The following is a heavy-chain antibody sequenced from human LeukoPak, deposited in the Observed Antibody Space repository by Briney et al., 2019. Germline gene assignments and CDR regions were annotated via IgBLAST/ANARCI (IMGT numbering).Heavy chain of an antibody. J-gene: IGHJ4*02. CDR3: ARGEQWLLNNFDY. D-gene: IGHD6-19*01. Sequence: PGGSLRLSCAASGFTFSSYAMHWVRQAPGKGLEWVAVIWYDGSNKYYADSVKGRFTISRDNSKNTLYLQMNSLRAEDTAVYYCARGEQWLLNNFDYWGQGTLVTVSS. CDR1: GFTFSSYA. CDR2: IWYDGSNK. V-gene: IGHV3-33*08.